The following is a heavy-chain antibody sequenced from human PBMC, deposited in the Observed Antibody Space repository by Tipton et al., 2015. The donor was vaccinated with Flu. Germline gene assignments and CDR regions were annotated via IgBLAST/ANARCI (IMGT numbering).Heavy chain of an antibody. CDR1: GYTFTSYG. Sequence: QLVQSGAEVRKPGASVKVSCKASGYTFTSYGISWVRQAPGQGLEWMGWNSAYNGNTNYAQKLQGRVTMTTDTSTSTADMELRSLRSDDTAVYYCARDQSRPYYFDYWGQGTLVTVSS. J-gene: IGHJ4*02. V-gene: IGHV1-18*01. CDR3: ARDQSRPYYFDY. CDR2: NSAYNGNT.